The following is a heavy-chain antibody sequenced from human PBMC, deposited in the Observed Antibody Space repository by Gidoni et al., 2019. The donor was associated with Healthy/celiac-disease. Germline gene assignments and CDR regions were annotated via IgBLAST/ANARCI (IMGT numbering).Heavy chain of an antibody. D-gene: IGHD3-10*01. V-gene: IGHV3-30-3*01. CDR1: GFTFSSYA. Sequence: QVQLVEAGGGVVQPGRSRRLSCGASGFTFSSYAMHWVRQAPGKGREWVAVISYDGSNKYYADSVKGRFTISRDNSKNTLYLQMNSLRAEDTAVYYCARGWDYYGSGSYLDYWGQGTLVTVSS. CDR3: ARGWDYYGSGSYLDY. CDR2: ISYDGSNK. J-gene: IGHJ4*02.